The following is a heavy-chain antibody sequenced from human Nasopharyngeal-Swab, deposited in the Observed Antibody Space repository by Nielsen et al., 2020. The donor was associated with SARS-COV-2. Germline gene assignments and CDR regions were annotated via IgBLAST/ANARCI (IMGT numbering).Heavy chain of an antibody. CDR3: TKQNMAPPYYYMDV. CDR2: INWKGDTP. D-gene: IGHD2/OR15-2a*01. J-gene: IGHJ6*03. V-gene: IGHV3-43*01. Sequence: GESLKISCAASGFLFDDYSMSWVRQAPGKGLEWVSLINWKGDTPSYAESVKDRFTISRDNSKKSLYLEMNSLRTEDTALYYCTKQNMAPPYYYMDVWGKGTTVTVSS. CDR1: GFLFDDYS.